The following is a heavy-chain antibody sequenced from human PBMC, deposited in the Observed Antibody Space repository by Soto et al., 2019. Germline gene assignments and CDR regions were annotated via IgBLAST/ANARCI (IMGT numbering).Heavy chain of an antibody. V-gene: IGHV4-4*07. CDR2: IFSSGST. Sequence: SETLSLTYTVSGGSINTFYWSWVRQPAGKGLEWIGRIFSSGSTSFNPSLESRVAMSVDTSKNHFSLNLSSVTAADMAVYYCAREGSYSAYNFAHGIQLWSFDFWGQGALVTVSS. CDR3: AREGSYSAYNFAHGIQLWSFDF. CDR1: GGSINTFY. J-gene: IGHJ4*02. D-gene: IGHD5-12*01.